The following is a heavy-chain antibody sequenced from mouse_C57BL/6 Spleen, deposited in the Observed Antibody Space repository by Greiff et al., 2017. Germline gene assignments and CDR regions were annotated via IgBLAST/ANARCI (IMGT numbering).Heavy chain of an antibody. Sequence: EVKLMESGPGLVKPSQSLSLTCSVTGYSITSGYYWNWIRQFPGNKLEWMGYISYDGSNNYNPSLKNRISITRDTSKNQFFLKLNSVTTEDTATYYCARIYDGPEDYWGQGTTLTVSS. V-gene: IGHV3-6*01. CDR1: GYSITSGYY. CDR3: ARIYDGPEDY. J-gene: IGHJ2*01. CDR2: ISYDGSN. D-gene: IGHD2-3*01.